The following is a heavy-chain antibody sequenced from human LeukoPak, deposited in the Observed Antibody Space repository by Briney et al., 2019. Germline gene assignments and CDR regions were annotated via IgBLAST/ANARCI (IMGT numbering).Heavy chain of an antibody. CDR1: GFTFSSYG. Sequence: PGGSLRLSCAASGFTFSSYGMHWVRQAPGKGLEWVAFIRYDGSNKYYADSVKGRFTISRDNSKNTLYLQMNSLRAEDTAVYYCAKDSSSWLGYFDYWGQGTLVTVSS. V-gene: IGHV3-30*02. CDR2: IRYDGSNK. J-gene: IGHJ4*02. D-gene: IGHD6-13*01. CDR3: AKDSSSWLGYFDY.